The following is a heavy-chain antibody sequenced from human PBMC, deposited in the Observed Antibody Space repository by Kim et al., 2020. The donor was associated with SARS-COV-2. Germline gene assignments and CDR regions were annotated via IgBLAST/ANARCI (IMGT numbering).Heavy chain of an antibody. CDR3: ARDGYEIMTGTLMFYYYYYMDV. CDR1: GFTFSSYW. CDR2: INSGGSST. Sequence: GGSLRLSCAASGFTFSSYWMHWVRQAPGKGLVWVSRINSGGSSTSYADSVKGRFTISRDNAKNTLYLQMNSLRAEDTAVYYCARDGYEIMTGTLMFYYYYYMDVWGKGTTVTVSS. D-gene: IGHD3-9*01. J-gene: IGHJ6*03. V-gene: IGHV3-74*01.